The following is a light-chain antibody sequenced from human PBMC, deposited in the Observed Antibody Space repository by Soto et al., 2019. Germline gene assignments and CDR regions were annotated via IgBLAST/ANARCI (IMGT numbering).Light chain of an antibody. Sequence: DIPMTQSPSPLSASVGDRVTITCRASQDIADYLAWYQQRPGQAPKLLIYAASTLQSGVPSRFSGSGSGTDFTLTIRSLQAEDVATYYCQRYNSPPWTFGQGTTVEIK. CDR1: QDIADY. CDR3: QRYNSPPWT. V-gene: IGKV1-27*01. J-gene: IGKJ1*01. CDR2: AAS.